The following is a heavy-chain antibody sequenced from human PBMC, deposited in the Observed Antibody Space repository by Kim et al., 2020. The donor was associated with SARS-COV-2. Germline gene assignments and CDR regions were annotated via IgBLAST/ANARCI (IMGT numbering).Heavy chain of an antibody. Sequence: GGSLRLSCAASGFTFSSYDMHWVRQATGKGLEWVSAIGTAGDTYYPGSVKGRFTISRENAKNSLYLQMNSLRAGDTAVYYCARENGVSSFDYWGQGTLVTVSS. CDR3: ARENGVSSFDY. J-gene: IGHJ4*02. CDR2: IGTAGDT. V-gene: IGHV3-13*01. CDR1: GFTFSSYD. D-gene: IGHD3-3*01.